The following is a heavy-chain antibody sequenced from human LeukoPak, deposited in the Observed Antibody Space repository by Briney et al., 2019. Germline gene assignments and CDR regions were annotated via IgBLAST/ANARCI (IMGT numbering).Heavy chain of an antibody. J-gene: IGHJ3*02. CDR1: GFTFSDYY. Sequence: PGGSLRLSCAASGFTFSDYYMSWIRQAPGKGLEWVSYISSSGSTIYYADSVKGRFTISRDNAKNSLHLQMNSLRAEDTAVYYCARDLSSGYGDDAFDIWGQGTMVTVSS. CDR3: ARDLSSGYGDDAFDI. V-gene: IGHV3-11*04. CDR2: ISSSGSTI. D-gene: IGHD5-12*01.